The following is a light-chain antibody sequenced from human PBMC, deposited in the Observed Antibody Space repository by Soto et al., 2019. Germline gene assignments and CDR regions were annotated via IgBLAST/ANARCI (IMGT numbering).Light chain of an antibody. CDR1: QSFRGL. J-gene: IGKJ5*01. CDR3: QQRHMCPIT. V-gene: IGKV3-11*01. CDR2: DAY. Sequence: EVVLTQSPVTLSLSRGERATLSCRASQSFRGLLAWYQQKPGQAPRLLIYDAYNRATGIPPRFSGSGSGTDFTLTISSLEPEDSAVYYCQQRHMCPITFGHGTRLEIK.